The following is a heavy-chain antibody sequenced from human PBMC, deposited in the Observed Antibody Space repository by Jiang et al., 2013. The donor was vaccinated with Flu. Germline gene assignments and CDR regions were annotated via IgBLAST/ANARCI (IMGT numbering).Heavy chain of an antibody. CDR1: GDSVSSNSAA. Sequence: SLTCAIXGDSVSSNSAAWNWIRQSPSRGLEWLGRTYYRSKWYNDYAVSVKSRITINPDTSKNQFSLQLNSVTPEDTAVYYCASDRERGIVVGEHFGAFDIWGQGTMVTVSS. D-gene: IGHD3-22*01. J-gene: IGHJ3*02. V-gene: IGHV6-1*01. CDR3: ASDRERGIVVGEHFGAFDI. CDR2: TYYRSKWYN.